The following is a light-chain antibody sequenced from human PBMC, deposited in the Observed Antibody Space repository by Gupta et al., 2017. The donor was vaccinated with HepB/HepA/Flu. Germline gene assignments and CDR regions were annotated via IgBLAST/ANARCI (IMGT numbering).Light chain of an antibody. Sequence: LTQSPGTLSLSPGDRATLSCRASQIVGSNFLAWYQQRPAQPPRLLIYDASNGATGIPDRFRGSGSGTDFTLTITRLEPEDFAIYYCQQYDSSPVTFGQGTRVE. CDR2: DAS. J-gene: IGKJ5*01. CDR1: QIVGSNF. V-gene: IGKV3-20*01. CDR3: QQYDSSPVT.